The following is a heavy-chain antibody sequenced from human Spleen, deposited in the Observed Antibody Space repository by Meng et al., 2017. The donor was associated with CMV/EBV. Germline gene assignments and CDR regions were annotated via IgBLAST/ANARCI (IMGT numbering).Heavy chain of an antibody. CDR1: GYTFAGYY. J-gene: IGHJ4*02. CDR2: SNPNSGGT. CDR3: ANGPSTLDY. V-gene: IGHV1-2*02. Sequence: KVSCKASGYTFAGYYMHWVRQAPGQGLEWMGWSNPNSGGTNFAQKFQGRVTVTRDTSLRAVYMELSRLQSDDTAVYYCANGPSTLDYWGQGTLVTVSS.